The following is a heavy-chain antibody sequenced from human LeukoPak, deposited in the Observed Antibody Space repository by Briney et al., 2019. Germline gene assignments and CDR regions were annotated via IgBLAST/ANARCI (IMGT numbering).Heavy chain of an antibody. CDR1: GYTFTSYA. Sequence: ASVKVSCKASGYTFTSYAMHWVRQAPGQRLEWMGWINAGNGNTKYSQKFQGRVTITRDTSTSTAYIELRSLRSEDTAMYYCARGSTSDWPLDHWGQETLVTISS. V-gene: IGHV1-3*01. D-gene: IGHD2-2*01. J-gene: IGHJ4*02. CDR2: INAGNGNT. CDR3: ARGSTSDWPLDH.